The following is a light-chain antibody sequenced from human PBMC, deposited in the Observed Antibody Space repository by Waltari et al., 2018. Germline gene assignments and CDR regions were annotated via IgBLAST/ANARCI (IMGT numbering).Light chain of an antibody. CDR1: QDISTY. V-gene: IGKV1-33*01. Sequence: DIHLTQSPSALSASTGDRVTLTCPANQDISTYLSWYHQKSGKAPKLLIYGASKVELRVPSRFSGTGSRTYFRFTINSLLPEDAGMYYWQLDNYPLSITFGQGTRLAI. CDR3: QLDNYPLSIT. CDR2: GAS. J-gene: IGKJ5*01.